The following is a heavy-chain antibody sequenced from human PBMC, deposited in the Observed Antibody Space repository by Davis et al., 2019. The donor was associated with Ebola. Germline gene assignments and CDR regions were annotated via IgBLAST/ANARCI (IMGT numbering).Heavy chain of an antibody. J-gene: IGHJ4*02. Sequence: AASVKVSCKASGYTFTSYAMHWVRQAPGQRLEWMGWINAGNGNTKYSQKFQGRVTITRDTSASTAYMELSSLRSEDTAVYYCASFGQLVESYYFDYWGQGTLVTVSS. CDR3: ASFGQLVESYYFDY. D-gene: IGHD1-1*01. V-gene: IGHV1-3*01. CDR2: INAGNGNT. CDR1: GYTFTSYA.